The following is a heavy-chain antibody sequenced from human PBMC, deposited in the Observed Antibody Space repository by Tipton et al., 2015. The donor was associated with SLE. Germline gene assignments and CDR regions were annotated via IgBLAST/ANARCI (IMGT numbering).Heavy chain of an antibody. CDR2: IYYSGST. D-gene: IGHD6-19*01. J-gene: IGHJ3*02. V-gene: IGHV4-59*08. CDR1: GGSISSYY. Sequence: TLSLTCTVSGGSISSYYWSWIRQPPGKGLEWIGYIYYSGSTNYNPSLKSRVTISVDTSKNQFSLKLRSVTAADTAVYYCARHDGQWDAFDIWGQGTMVTVSS. CDR3: ARHDGQWDAFDI.